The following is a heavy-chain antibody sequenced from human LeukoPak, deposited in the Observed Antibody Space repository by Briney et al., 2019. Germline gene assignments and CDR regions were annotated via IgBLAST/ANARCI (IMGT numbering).Heavy chain of an antibody. CDR1: GFTLSRYS. Sequence: GGSLRLSCAASGFTLSRYSMNWVRQAPGKGLEWVSSISSSSSYIYYGDSVKGRFTISRDNAKNSLYLQINSLRAEDTAVYYCARGGDLYCSATSCYDFDYWGQGTLVTVSS. CDR2: ISSSSSYI. V-gene: IGHV3-21*01. J-gene: IGHJ4*02. CDR3: ARGGDLYCSATSCYDFDY. D-gene: IGHD2-2*01.